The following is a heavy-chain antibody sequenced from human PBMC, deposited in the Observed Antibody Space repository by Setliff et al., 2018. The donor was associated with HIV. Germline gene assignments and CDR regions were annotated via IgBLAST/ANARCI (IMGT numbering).Heavy chain of an antibody. CDR2: VSSSSTHI. CDR3: AMFSSSSG. J-gene: IGHJ4*02. CDR1: GFTFNNYI. D-gene: IGHD6-6*01. Sequence: GGSLRLSCAASGFTFNNYIMNWVRQAPGKGLEWVSSVSSSSTHIYYADSVKGRFTISRDNAKNTLYLQMNGLRGEDTAVYYCAMFSSSSGWGQGTQVTVSS. V-gene: IGHV3-21*01.